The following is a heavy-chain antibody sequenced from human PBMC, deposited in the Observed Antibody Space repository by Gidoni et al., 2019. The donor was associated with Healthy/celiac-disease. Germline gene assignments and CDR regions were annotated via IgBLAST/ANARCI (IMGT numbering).Heavy chain of an antibody. CDR3: SRDVLITGTTYFDY. D-gene: IGHD1-20*01. Sequence: QVQLVQSGAELKKPGSSVKVASKAYGGTFSSYAICWVRQYPGKGLEWMCVIIPIFGTANYAQKFQGRGTITADKSTSTAYMEMRSLRSEDTAVYYCSRDVLITGTTYFDYWGQGTLVTVSS. V-gene: IGHV1-69*06. J-gene: IGHJ4*02. CDR1: GGTFSSYA. CDR2: IIPIFGTA.